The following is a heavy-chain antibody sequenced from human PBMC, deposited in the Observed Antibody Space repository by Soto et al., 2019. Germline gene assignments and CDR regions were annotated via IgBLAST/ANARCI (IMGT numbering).Heavy chain of an antibody. V-gene: IGHV4-39*07. D-gene: IGHD5-18*01. CDR2: IFYSGST. CDR1: GGSISSSSYY. Sequence: SETLSLTCTVSGGSISSSSYYWGWIRQPPGKGLEWIGSIFYSGSTYYNPSLKSRVTISVDTSKNQFSLKLSSVTAADTAVYYCARGTGYSYGHYYFDYWGQGTLVTVSS. CDR3: ARGTGYSYGHYYFDY. J-gene: IGHJ4*02.